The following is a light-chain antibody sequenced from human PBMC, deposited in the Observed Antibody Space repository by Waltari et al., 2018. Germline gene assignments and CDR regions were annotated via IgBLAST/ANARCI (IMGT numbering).Light chain of an antibody. V-gene: IGKV1D-12*01. CDR3: QQAASFPLT. CDR2: AAS. Sequence: DIQMTQSPSSVSASVGDRVTITCRASQCIRSWLAWFQQKPGKAPNLLIYAASSLQSGVPSRFSGSGSGTDFTLTISSLQPEDFATYYCQQAASFPLTFGGGTKVEIK. J-gene: IGKJ4*01. CDR1: QCIRSW.